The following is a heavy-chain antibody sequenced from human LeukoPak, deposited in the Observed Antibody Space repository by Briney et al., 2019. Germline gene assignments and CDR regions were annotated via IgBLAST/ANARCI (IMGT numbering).Heavy chain of an antibody. CDR2: INPNSGGT. D-gene: IGHD3-9*01. V-gene: IGHV1-2*02. CDR1: GYTLTGYY. Sequence: GASVKVSCKASGYTLTGYYMHWVRQAPGQGLEWMGWINPNSGGTNYAQKFQGRVTMTRDTSISTAYMELSRLRSDDTAVYYCARGGLAYYDILTGYSYYYYMDVWGKGTTVTVSS. CDR3: ARGGLAYYDILTGYSYYYYMDV. J-gene: IGHJ6*03.